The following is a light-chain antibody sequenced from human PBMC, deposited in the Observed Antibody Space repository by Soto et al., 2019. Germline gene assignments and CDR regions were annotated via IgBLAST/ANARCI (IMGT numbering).Light chain of an antibody. CDR3: QHYGSSPKT. CDR2: GAS. J-gene: IGKJ1*01. Sequence: EIVLTQSPGTLSLSPGERATLSCRASQSVSSSYLVWYQQKLGQAPRLLIYGASSRAAGIPDRFSGSGSGTDFTLTISRLEPEDFAVYYCQHYGSSPKTFGQGTKVDIK. V-gene: IGKV3-20*01. CDR1: QSVSSSY.